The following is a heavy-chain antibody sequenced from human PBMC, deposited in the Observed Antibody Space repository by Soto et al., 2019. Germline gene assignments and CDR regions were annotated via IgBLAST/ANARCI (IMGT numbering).Heavy chain of an antibody. CDR1: GYSFTSYW. V-gene: IGHV5-51*01. CDR2: IYPGDSDT. Sequence: PGESLKISCKGSGYSFTSYWIGWVRQMPGKGLEWMGIIYPGDSDTRYSPSFQGQVTISADKSTSTAYLQWSSLKASDTAMYYCASPTTVVTPPYAFDIWGQGTMVTVSS. J-gene: IGHJ3*02. D-gene: IGHD4-17*01. CDR3: ASPTTVVTPPYAFDI.